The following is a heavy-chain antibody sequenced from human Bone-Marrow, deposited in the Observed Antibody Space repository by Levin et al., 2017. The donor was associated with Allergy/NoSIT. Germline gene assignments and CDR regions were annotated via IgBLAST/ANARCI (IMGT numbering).Heavy chain of an antibody. J-gene: IGHJ4*02. CDR2: ISSRNTTI. V-gene: IGHV3-48*04. D-gene: IGHD3-10*01. Sequence: GGSLRLSCSASGFTFRSYSMNWVRQAPGKGLEWVSYISSRNTTIYYADSVKGRFTISRDNAENSLYLQMNSLRAEDTAIYYCAREGLFMVRVFDYWGRGTLVTVSS. CDR1: GFTFRSYS. CDR3: AREGLFMVRVFDY.